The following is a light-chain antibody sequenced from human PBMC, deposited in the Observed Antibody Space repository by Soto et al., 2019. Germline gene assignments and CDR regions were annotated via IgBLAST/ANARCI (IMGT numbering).Light chain of an antibody. J-gene: IGLJ1*01. Sequence: VLTQPPSASGTPGQRVTISCSGSSSNIGSNTVNWYQQLPGTAPNLLIFTNNQRPSGVPDRFSGSKSGTSASLAISGLQSEDEADYYCAAWDDSLNGRVFGTGTKVTVL. CDR1: SSNIGSNT. CDR2: TNN. V-gene: IGLV1-44*01. CDR3: AAWDDSLNGRV.